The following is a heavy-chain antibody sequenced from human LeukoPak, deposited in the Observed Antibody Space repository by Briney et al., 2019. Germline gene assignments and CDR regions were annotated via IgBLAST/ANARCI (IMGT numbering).Heavy chain of an antibody. J-gene: IGHJ4*02. V-gene: IGHV3-30-3*01. Sequence: GGSLRLSCAASGFTFSSYAMHWVRQAPGKGLEWVAVISYDGSNKYYADSVKGRFTISRDNSMNTLYLQMNSLRAEDTAVYYCARDPGERWLHETYFDYWGQGTLVTVSS. CDR3: ARDPGERWLHETYFDY. D-gene: IGHD5-24*01. CDR1: GFTFSSYA. CDR2: ISYDGSNK.